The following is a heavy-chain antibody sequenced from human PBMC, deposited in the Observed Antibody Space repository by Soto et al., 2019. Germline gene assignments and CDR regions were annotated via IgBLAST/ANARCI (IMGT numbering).Heavy chain of an antibody. J-gene: IGHJ4*02. CDR1: GGSISSSSYY. D-gene: IGHD4-17*01. V-gene: IGHV4-39*01. Sequence: PSETLSLTCTVSGGSISSSSYYWGWIRQPPGKGLEWIGSIYYSGNTYYNPSLKSRVTISVNTAKNQFSLKLSSVTAAETAVYYCARRYGVYIHYSGPGTLVSVS. CDR3: ARRYGVYIHY. CDR2: IYYSGNT.